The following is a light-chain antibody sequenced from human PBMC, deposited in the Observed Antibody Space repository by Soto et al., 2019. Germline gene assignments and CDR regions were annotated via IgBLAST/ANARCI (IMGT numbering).Light chain of an antibody. CDR2: GAS. V-gene: IGKV3-20*01. Sequence: EIVLTQSPGTLSLSPGERATLSCRASQSVSSSYLAWYQQKPGQAPRLLIYGASSRATGIPDRFSGSGSGTDFTLTISRLEPEDFGVYYCQQYGSSPQLTFGGGTKVEI. CDR1: QSVSSSY. CDR3: QQYGSSPQLT. J-gene: IGKJ4*01.